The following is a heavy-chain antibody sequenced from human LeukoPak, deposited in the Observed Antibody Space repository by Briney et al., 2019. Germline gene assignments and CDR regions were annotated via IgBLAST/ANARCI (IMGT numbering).Heavy chain of an antibody. CDR2: ISAYNGNT. CDR1: GYTFFSYG. D-gene: IGHD5-18*01. J-gene: IGHJ4*02. CDR3: ARVVVYSYGDYFDY. Sequence: ASVKVSCKASGYTFFSYGFSWVRQAPGQGLEWMGWISAYNGNTNYSQKLQGKVTMTTDTSTSTAYMELRSLRSDDTAVYYCARVVVYSYGDYFDYWGQGTLVTVSS. V-gene: IGHV1-18*01.